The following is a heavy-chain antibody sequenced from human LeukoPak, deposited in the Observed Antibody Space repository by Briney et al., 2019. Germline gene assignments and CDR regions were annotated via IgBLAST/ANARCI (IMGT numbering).Heavy chain of an antibody. CDR2: INHSGST. V-gene: IGHV4-34*01. CDR1: GGSFSGYY. J-gene: IGHJ4*02. D-gene: IGHD6-19*01. Sequence: PSETLSLTCAVYGGSFSGYYWSWIRQPPGKGLEWIGEINHSGSTNYNPSLKSRVTISVDTSKNQFSLKLSSVTAADTAVYYCARAQPLIRGGSGWYGDWGQGTLVTVSS. CDR3: ARAQPLIRGGSGWYGD.